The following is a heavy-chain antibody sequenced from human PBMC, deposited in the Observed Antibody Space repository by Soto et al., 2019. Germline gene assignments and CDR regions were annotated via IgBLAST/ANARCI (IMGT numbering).Heavy chain of an antibody. CDR3: AKTPTRYYFDY. Sequence: GGSLRLSCAASGVAFSSYAMNWVRQAPGKGLEWLSAITHNGGNTYYADSVKGRFTVSRDNSKNALYLQMNSLRAEDTAIYYCAKTPTRYYFDYWGQGTLVTVSS. V-gene: IGHV3-23*01. CDR2: ITHNGGNT. J-gene: IGHJ4*02. CDR1: GVAFSSYA. D-gene: IGHD4-17*01.